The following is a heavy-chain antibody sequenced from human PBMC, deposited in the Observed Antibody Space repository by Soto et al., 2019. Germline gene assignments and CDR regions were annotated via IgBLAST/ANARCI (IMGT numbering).Heavy chain of an antibody. CDR2: IYSGGST. V-gene: IGHV3-53*01. J-gene: IGHJ4*02. CDR3: ARGLNVYDHSGYYYY. D-gene: IGHD3-22*01. CDR1: GCTVSSNY. Sequence: EVQLLESGGGLVQPGGSLRLSCAASGCTVSSNYMSWVRQAPGKGLEWVSIIYSGGSTHYAPSVKGRFTISRDNSKNTLYLQMSSLSAEDTAVYYWARGLNVYDHSGYYYYWGQGTLVTVSP.